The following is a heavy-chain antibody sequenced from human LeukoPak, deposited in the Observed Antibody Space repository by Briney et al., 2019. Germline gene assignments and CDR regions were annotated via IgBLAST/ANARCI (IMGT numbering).Heavy chain of an antibody. D-gene: IGHD3-22*01. J-gene: IGHJ4*02. V-gene: IGHV3-30*04. CDR2: ISYDGSNK. Sequence: GGSLRLSCAASGFTFSSYAMHWVRQAPGKGLEWVAVISYDGSNKYYADSVKGRFTISRANSKNTLYLQMNSLRAEDTAGYYCARGPPGVTMTRAFAYWGQATLVTVPS. CDR3: ARGPPGVTMTRAFAY. CDR1: GFTFSSYA.